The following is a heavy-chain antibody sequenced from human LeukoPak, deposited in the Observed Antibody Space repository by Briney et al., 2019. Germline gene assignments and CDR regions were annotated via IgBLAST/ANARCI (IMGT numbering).Heavy chain of an antibody. V-gene: IGHV1-18*01. CDR1: GNTFTTNA. CDR2: ISAYNGNT. D-gene: IGHD3-10*01. Sequence: GSVKVSCKPSGNTFTTNAISWVRQAPGHGLEWMGWISAYNGNTNYAQKFQGRVTMITDPSPSTAYLNLRSLRSDDTAVYYCAISVFGFGELFPGNRYYKFHMDVWGQGTAVAVS. CDR3: AISVFGFGELFPGNRYYKFHMDV. J-gene: IGHJ6*02.